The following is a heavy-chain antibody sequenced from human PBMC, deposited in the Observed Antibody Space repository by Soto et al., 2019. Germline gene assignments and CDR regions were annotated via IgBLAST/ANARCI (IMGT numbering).Heavy chain of an antibody. J-gene: IGHJ4*02. CDR3: AKAMVYYFDY. V-gene: IGHV3-23*01. Sequence: GGSLRLSCAASGFTFSSSDMRWVRQAPGKGLEWVSTISDSGGSTYYADSVKGRFTISRDNSKNTLYLQINSLRAEDTAVYYCAKAMVYYFDYWGQGTLVTVS. D-gene: IGHD2-8*01. CDR1: GFTFSSSD. CDR2: ISDSGGST.